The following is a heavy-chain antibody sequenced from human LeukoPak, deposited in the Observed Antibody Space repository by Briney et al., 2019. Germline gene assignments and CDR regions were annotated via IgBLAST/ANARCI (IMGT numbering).Heavy chain of an antibody. CDR2: ISYDGSNK. J-gene: IGHJ4*02. D-gene: IGHD3-3*01. Sequence: GGSLRLSCAASGFTFSSYGMHWVRQAPGKGLEWVAVISYDGSNKYYADSVKGRFTISRDNSKNTLYLQMNSLRAEDTAVYYCARDIYYDFWSGYYTHWGQGTLVTVSS. CDR3: ARDIYYDFWSGYYTH. V-gene: IGHV3-30*03. CDR1: GFTFSSYG.